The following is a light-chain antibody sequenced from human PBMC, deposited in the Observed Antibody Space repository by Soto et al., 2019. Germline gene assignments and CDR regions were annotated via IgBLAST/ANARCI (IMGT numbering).Light chain of an antibody. CDR1: SSDFGGYNS. V-gene: IGLV2-14*01. Sequence: QSVLTQPASVSGSPGQSITTSCTGTSSDFGGYNSVSWYQQHPGKAPKLMIYEVSNRPSGVSNRFSGSKSGNTASLTISGLQAEDEADYYCSSYTSSSTPCVFGTGTKVTVL. J-gene: IGLJ1*01. CDR3: SSYTSSSTPCV. CDR2: EVS.